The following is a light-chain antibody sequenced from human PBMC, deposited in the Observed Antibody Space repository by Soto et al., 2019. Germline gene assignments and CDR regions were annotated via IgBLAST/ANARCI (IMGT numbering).Light chain of an antibody. CDR1: RSVLSTSNNKNY. CDR3: QQFYSTPT. Sequence: DIVLTQSTESLAVSLGERAAINCKSSRSVLSTSNNKNYLAWYQQKPGHPPTLLIYWASTRQSGVPDRFSGSGSGTDFTLSISSLQAEDVAIYYCQQFYSTPTFGQGTKVEVK. J-gene: IGKJ1*01. CDR2: WAS. V-gene: IGKV4-1*01.